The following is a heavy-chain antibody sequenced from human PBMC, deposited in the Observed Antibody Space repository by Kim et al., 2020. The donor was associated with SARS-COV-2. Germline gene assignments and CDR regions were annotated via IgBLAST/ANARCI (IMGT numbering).Heavy chain of an antibody. CDR3: ARDLRGDITMIPGTGWWFDP. Sequence: SVKVSCKASGGTFSSYAISWVRQAPGQGLEWMGGIIPIFGTANYAQKFQGRVTITADESTSTAYMELSSLRSEDTAVYYCARDLRGDITMIPGTGWWFDPWGQGTLVTVSS. CDR1: GGTFSSYA. V-gene: IGHV1-69*13. CDR2: IIPIFGTA. J-gene: IGHJ5*02. D-gene: IGHD3-22*01.